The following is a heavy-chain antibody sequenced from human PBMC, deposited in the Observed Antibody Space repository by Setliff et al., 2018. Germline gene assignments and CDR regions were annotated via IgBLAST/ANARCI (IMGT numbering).Heavy chain of an antibody. D-gene: IGHD2-2*01. CDR1: GYIFTNYW. J-gene: IGHJ3*01. CDR3: TRHEDRNKCTSSSCYRENDAFDV. CDR2: IYPGDSDT. Sequence: PRGSLKISCKASGYIFTNYWIGWVRQMPGKGLEWMGVIYPGDSDTRYSPSFQGQVTISADKSINTAYLQWSSLKASDTAIYYCTRHEDRNKCTSSSCYRENDAFDVWGQGAMVTVSS. V-gene: IGHV5-51*01.